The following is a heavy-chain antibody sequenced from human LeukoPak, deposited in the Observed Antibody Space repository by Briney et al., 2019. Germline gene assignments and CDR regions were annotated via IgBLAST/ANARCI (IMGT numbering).Heavy chain of an antibody. J-gene: IGHJ6*02. D-gene: IGHD2-2*01. CDR1: GYTFTSYG. CDR3: ARSDIVVVPAAIYYYYYGMDV. V-gene: IGHV1-18*01. Sequence: ASVKVSCKASGYTFTSYGISWVRQAPGQGLEWMGWISAYNGNTNYAQKLQGRVTMTTDTSTSTAYMELRSLRSDDTAVYYCARSDIVVVPAAIYYYYYGMDVWGQGTTVTVSS. CDR2: ISAYNGNT.